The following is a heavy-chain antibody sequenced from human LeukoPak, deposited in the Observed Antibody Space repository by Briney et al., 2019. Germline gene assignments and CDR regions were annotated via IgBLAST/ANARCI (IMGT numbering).Heavy chain of an antibody. CDR2: ISGYYGKT. Sequence: ASVKVSCKASGGTFSSYAISWVRQAPGQGLEWMGWISGYYGKTDYAQKVQGRVTMTTDTSTSTAYMELRSLRSDDTAVYYCARGYYDSSGYYYNYYGMDVWGQGTTVTVSS. V-gene: IGHV1-18*01. CDR3: ARGYYDSSGYYYNYYGMDV. CDR1: GGTFSSYA. D-gene: IGHD3-22*01. J-gene: IGHJ6*02.